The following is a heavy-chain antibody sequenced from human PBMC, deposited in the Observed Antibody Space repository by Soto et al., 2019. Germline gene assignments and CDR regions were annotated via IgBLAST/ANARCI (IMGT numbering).Heavy chain of an antibody. CDR3: AGLGTIAARPDDYYYYGMDV. D-gene: IGHD6-6*01. J-gene: IGHJ6*02. V-gene: IGHV4-39*01. Sequence: SETLSLTCSVSGGSVNSSSYFWGWVRRPPGKGLEWIGSIYYSGSTYYNPSLRSRVTISVDTSKNQFSLKLSSVTAADTAVYYCAGLGTIAARPDDYYYYGMDVWGQGTTVTVSS. CDR2: IYYSGST. CDR1: GGSVNSSSYF.